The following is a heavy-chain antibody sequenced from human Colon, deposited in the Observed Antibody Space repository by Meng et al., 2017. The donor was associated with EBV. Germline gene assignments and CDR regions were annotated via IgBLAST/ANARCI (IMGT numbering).Heavy chain of an antibody. CDR1: GGSFRGYY. CDR3: ARRLAALDY. J-gene: IGHJ4*02. D-gene: IGHD6-19*01. V-gene: IGHV4-34*02. Sequence: QVQLQQWGAGLLKPSEXLSLSCAVHGGSFRGYYWTWIRQPPGKGLEWVAEINYSGNTNYSPSLKSRVTISIDTSKNQFSLKLSSVTAADTAIYYCARRLAALDYWGQGTMVTVSS. CDR2: INYSGNT.